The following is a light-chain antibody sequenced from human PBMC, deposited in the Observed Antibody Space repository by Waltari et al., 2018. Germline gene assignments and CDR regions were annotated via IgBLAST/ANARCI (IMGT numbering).Light chain of an antibody. CDR1: NTHVAILSL. CDR3: CSFAGYGIYV. V-gene: IGLV2-23*02. CDR2: EIS. Sequence: HSSLTQPASLSESHGTSLTLSCTAFNTHVAILSLLPWYQHHPGRNPRLLIYEISQRPSGISNRFSGSKSGNTASLTISGLQPEDEADYFCCSFAGYGIYVFGSGTQVSVL. J-gene: IGLJ1*01.